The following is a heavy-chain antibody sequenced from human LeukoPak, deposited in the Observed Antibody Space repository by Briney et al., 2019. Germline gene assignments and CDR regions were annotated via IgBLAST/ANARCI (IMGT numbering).Heavy chain of an antibody. CDR3: ARHEGGGLDSSGWSQALVGAPSDY. CDR2: IYPGDSDT. J-gene: IGHJ4*02. Sequence: GESLKISCKGSGYSFTSYWIGWVRQMPGKGLEWMGIIYPGDSDTRYSPSFQGQVTISADKSISTAYLQWSSLKASDTAMYYCARHEGGGLDSSGWSQALVGAPSDYWGQGTLVTVSS. CDR1: GYSFTSYW. V-gene: IGHV5-51*01. D-gene: IGHD6-19*01.